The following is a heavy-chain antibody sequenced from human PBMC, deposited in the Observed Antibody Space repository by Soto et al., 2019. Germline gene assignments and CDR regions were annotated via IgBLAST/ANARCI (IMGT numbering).Heavy chain of an antibody. CDR1: GYTFTSYG. CDR2: ISAYNGNT. J-gene: IGHJ4*02. V-gene: IGHV1-18*01. CDR3: ARATLGYCSGGSWYAFDY. Sequence: ASVKVSCKASGYTFTSYGISWVRQAPGQGLEWMGWISAYNGNTNYAQKLQGRVTMTTDTSTSTAYMELRSLRSDDTAVYYCARATLGYCSGGSWYAFDYWAQGTLVTVSS. D-gene: IGHD2-15*01.